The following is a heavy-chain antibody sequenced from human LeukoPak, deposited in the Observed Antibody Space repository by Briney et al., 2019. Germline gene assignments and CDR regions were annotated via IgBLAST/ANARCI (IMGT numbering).Heavy chain of an antibody. J-gene: IGHJ3*02. D-gene: IGHD4-17*01. CDR1: GFTFSSYW. CDR3: ARWTYGRNDAFDI. V-gene: IGHV3-74*01. CDR2: INSDGSSK. Sequence: GGSLRLSCAASGFTFSSYWMHWVRQAPGKGLVWVSRINSDGSSKSNADSVKGRFTISRDNAKNTLYLQMNSLRAEDTAVYYCARWTYGRNDAFDIWGQGTMVTVSS.